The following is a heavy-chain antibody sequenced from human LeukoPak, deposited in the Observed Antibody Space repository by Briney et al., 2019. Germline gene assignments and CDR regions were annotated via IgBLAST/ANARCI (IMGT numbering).Heavy chain of an antibody. CDR1: GFTFSSYA. J-gene: IGHJ4*02. Sequence: GGSLRLSCAASGFTFSSYAMTWVRRAPGKGLEWLSAISGDGIYTYYSDSVKGRFTSSRDNSKSTLYLQMSNLRAEDTAVYYCAKNRATSMAFYDYWGQGIQVTVSS. CDR2: ISGDGIYT. CDR3: AKNRATSMAFYDY. V-gene: IGHV3-23*01. D-gene: IGHD5-24*01.